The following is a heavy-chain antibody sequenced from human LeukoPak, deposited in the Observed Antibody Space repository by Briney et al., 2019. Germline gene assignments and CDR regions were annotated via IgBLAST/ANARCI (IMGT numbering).Heavy chain of an antibody. CDR3: ARDRSSGYHGNFDY. CDR1: GFTLSSYS. CDR2: ISGSSSTI. D-gene: IGHD3-22*01. J-gene: IGHJ4*02. Sequence: PGGSLKLSCAASGFTLSSYSMNWVRQAPGKGLEWVSYISGSSSTIYYADSVKGRFTISRDNAKNSLYLQMNSLRAEDTAVYYCARDRSSGYHGNFDYWGQGTLVTASS. V-gene: IGHV3-48*01.